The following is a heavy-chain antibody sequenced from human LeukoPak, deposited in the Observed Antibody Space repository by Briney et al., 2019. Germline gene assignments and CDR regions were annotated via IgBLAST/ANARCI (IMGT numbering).Heavy chain of an antibody. CDR2: ISSSSSYI. D-gene: IGHD1-26*01. CDR3: ANSFMDSMGNAFDI. CDR1: GFTFSSYS. J-gene: IGHJ3*02. Sequence: PGGSLRLSCAASGFTFSSYSMNWVRQAPGKGLEWVSSISSSSSYIYYADSVKGRFTISRDNSKNTLSLQMNSLTAEDTAVYYCANSFMDSMGNAFDIWGQGTKVTVSS. V-gene: IGHV3-21*01.